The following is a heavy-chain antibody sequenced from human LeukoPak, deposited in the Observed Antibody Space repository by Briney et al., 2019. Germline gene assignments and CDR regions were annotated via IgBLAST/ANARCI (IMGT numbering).Heavy chain of an antibody. J-gene: IGHJ4*02. CDR2: MNPNSGNT. V-gene: IGHV1-8*01. CDR1: GYTFTNYD. CDR3: ARDGNLLYCSGGSCYSGYFDY. D-gene: IGHD2-15*01. Sequence: ASVRVSCKTSGYTFTNYDINWVRQATGQGLEWMGWMNPNSGNTGYAQKFQGRVTMTTDTSTSTAYMELRSLRSDDTAVYYCARDGNLLYCSGGSCYSGYFDYWGQGTLVTVSS.